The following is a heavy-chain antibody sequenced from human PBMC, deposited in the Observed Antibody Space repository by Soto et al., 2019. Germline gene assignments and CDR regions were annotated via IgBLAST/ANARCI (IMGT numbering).Heavy chain of an antibody. CDR1: GFSLSTSGVG. Sequence: QITLKESGPTLVKPTQTLTLTCTFSGFSLSTSGVGVGWIRQPPGKALEWLALIYWDDDKRYSPSLKSRLTITKDTSKNQVVLTMPSMDPVDTATYYCAHSYRYDSSGERKIPFDYWGQGTLVTVSS. J-gene: IGHJ4*02. CDR2: IYWDDDK. V-gene: IGHV2-5*02. CDR3: AHSYRYDSSGERKIPFDY. D-gene: IGHD3-22*01.